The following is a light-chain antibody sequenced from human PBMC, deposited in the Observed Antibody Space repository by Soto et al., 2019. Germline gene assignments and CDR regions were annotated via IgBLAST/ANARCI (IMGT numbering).Light chain of an antibody. CDR1: QNVTSN. CDR3: QQYDDWG. CDR2: GTS. J-gene: IGKJ1*01. V-gene: IGKV3-15*01. Sequence: VMTQSPATLSVSPGERVTLSCRTSQNVTSNLAWYQLKPGQTPSLLIYGTSTRAPDIPVRFSGSGSGTEFTITITTVQSGDSAVYSCQQYDDWGFGPGTKVEIK.